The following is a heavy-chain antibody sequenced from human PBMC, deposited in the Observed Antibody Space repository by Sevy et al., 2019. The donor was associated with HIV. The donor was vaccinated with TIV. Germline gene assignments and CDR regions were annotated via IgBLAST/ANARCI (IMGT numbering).Heavy chain of an antibody. CDR2: ISYDGSNK. J-gene: IGHJ6*02. CDR3: ARVRCEGSSTSCHPFHYGMDV. Sequence: GSLRLSCAASGFTFSSYAMHWVRQAPGKGLEWVAVISYDGSNKYYADSVKGRFTISRDNSKNTLYLQMNSLRAEDTAVYYCARVRCEGSSTSCHPFHYGMDVWGQGTTVTASS. D-gene: IGHD2-2*01. V-gene: IGHV3-30*04. CDR1: GFTFSSYA.